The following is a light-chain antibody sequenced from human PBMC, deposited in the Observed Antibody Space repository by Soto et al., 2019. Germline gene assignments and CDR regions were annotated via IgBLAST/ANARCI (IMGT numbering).Light chain of an antibody. J-gene: IGKJ4*01. Sequence: AIQMTQSPSSLSASVGDRVTITCRASQGIRNDLGWYQQKPGKAPKHLIYAASSLQSGVPSRFSGSGAGTDCTRTISSLQPEDVATDYCLQDYNYTRTFGGGTKVDIK. CDR2: AAS. CDR1: QGIRND. V-gene: IGKV1-6*01. CDR3: LQDYNYTRT.